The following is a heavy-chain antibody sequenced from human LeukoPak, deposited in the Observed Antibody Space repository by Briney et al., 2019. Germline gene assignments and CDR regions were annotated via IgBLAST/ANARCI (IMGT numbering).Heavy chain of an antibody. J-gene: IGHJ3*01. D-gene: IGHD3-22*01. CDR1: GFTFSSYW. V-gene: IGHV3-7*01. CDR2: IKEDGSEE. Sequence: GGSLRLSRAASGFTFSSYWMSWVRQAPGKGLECVANIKEDGSEEYYVDSVKGRFSISRDNAKNSLYLQMNSLRAEDTAVYYCARDWLAGNPYHAFDLWGKGTMVTVSS. CDR3: ARDWLAGNPYHAFDL.